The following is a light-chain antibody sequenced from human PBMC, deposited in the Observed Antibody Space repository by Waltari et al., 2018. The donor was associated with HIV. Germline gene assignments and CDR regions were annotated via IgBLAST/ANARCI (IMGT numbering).Light chain of an antibody. CDR1: SSNIGAGYD. Sequence: QSVLTQPPSVSGAPGQRVTISCTGSSSNIGAGYDVHWYQQLPGTAPKLLIYGNSIRPSGVPDRFSGSKSGTSASLAITGLQAEDEADYYCQSYDSSLSGHVVFGGGTKLTVL. CDR3: QSYDSSLSGHVV. CDR2: GNS. V-gene: IGLV1-40*01. J-gene: IGLJ2*01.